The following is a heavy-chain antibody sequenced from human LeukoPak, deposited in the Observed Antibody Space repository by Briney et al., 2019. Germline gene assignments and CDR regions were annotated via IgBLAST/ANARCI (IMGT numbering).Heavy chain of an antibody. CDR2: ISGSGGST. D-gene: IGHD6-13*01. CDR3: AKDQGSSSWYFRKNDDAFDI. CDR1: GFTFSSYA. J-gene: IGHJ3*02. V-gene: IGHV3-23*01. Sequence: GGSLRLSCAASGFTFSSYAMSWVRQAPGKGLEWVSAISGSGGSTYYADSVKGRFTISRDNSKNTLYLQMNSLRAEDTAVYYCAKDQGSSSWYFRKNDDAFDIWGQGTMVTVSS.